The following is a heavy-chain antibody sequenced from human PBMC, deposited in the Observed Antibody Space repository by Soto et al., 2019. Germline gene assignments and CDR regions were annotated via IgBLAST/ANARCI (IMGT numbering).Heavy chain of an antibody. CDR2: ISGSAGST. CDR1: GFTFSTYA. Sequence: EVQVLEAGGGLVQPGGSLRLSCAASGFTFSTYAMSWVRQAPGKGLEWVSSISGSAGSTYYAESVKGRFTVSRENSKDRLYLQMNSLGAEDTAVYYCAKDAGRYCTSAGCSAFPLLDYWGQGTLVTVSS. V-gene: IGHV3-23*01. D-gene: IGHD2-2*01. CDR3: AKDAGRYCTSAGCSAFPLLDY. J-gene: IGHJ4*02.